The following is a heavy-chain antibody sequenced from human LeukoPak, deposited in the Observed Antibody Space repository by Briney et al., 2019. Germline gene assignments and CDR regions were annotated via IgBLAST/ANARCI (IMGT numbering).Heavy chain of an antibody. CDR1: GGSISSSSYY. D-gene: IGHD5-12*01. V-gene: IGHV4-39*01. CDR3: ARRSGFDKTPTNYFDY. J-gene: IGHJ4*02. Sequence: NTSETLSLTCTVSGGSISSSSYYWGWIRQPPGKGLEWIGSIYYSGSTYYNPSLKSRVTISIDTSENQFSLKLSSVTAADTAVYYCARRSGFDKTPTNYFDYWGQGTLVTVSS. CDR2: IYYSGST.